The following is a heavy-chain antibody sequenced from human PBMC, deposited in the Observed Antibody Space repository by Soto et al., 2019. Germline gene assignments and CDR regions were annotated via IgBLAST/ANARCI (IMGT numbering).Heavy chain of an antibody. Sequence: GESLKISCKGSGYSFTSYWISWVRQMPGKGLEWMGRIDPSDSYTNYSPSFQGHVTISADKSISTAYLQWSSLKASDTAMYYCARYALTPLGREDWFDPWGQGTLVPVSS. J-gene: IGHJ5*02. CDR1: GYSFTSYW. D-gene: IGHD2-8*01. V-gene: IGHV5-10-1*01. CDR2: IDPSDSYT. CDR3: ARYALTPLGREDWFDP.